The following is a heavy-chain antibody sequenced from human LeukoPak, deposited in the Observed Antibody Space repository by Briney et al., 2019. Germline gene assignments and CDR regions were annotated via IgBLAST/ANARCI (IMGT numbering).Heavy chain of an antibody. Sequence: PGGSLRLSCAASGFTFSDYYMSWIRQAPGKGLEWVSYISSSGSTIYYADSVKGRFTISRDNSKNTLFLQMNSLRAEDTAVYYCAANGESADWHWNYWGQGTLVTVSS. D-gene: IGHD3-9*01. V-gene: IGHV3-11*01. J-gene: IGHJ4*02. CDR3: AANGESADWHWNY. CDR1: GFTFSDYY. CDR2: ISSSGSTI.